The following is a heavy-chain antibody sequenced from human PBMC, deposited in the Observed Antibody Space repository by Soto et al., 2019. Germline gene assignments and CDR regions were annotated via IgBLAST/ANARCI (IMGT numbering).Heavy chain of an antibody. V-gene: IGHV1-69*06. CDR2: IIPIFGTA. CDR1: GGTFSSYA. D-gene: IGHD5-12*01. J-gene: IGHJ6*02. CDR3: ASDSGSGYDNYYYYGMDV. Sequence: QVQLVQSGAEVKKPGSSVKVSCKASGGTFSSYAISWVRQAPGQGLEWMGGIIPIFGTANYAQKFQGRVTITEDKSTSTAYMELSSLRSEDTAVYYCASDSGSGYDNYYYYGMDVWGQGTTVTVSS.